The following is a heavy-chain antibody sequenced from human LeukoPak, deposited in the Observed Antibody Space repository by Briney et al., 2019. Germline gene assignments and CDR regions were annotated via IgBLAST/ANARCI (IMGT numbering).Heavy chain of an antibody. J-gene: IGHJ6*03. V-gene: IGHV4-39*01. CDR1: GFTFSSYSMH. CDR2: IYYSGST. Sequence: GSLRLSRAASGFTFSSYSMHWVRQPPGKGLEWIGSIYYSGSTYYNPSLKSRVTISVDTAKNQFTLNLSSVTVADTAVYYCARVVAAGIYYYYYMDVWGKGTTVTISS. CDR3: ARVVAAGIYYYYYMDV. D-gene: IGHD6-13*01.